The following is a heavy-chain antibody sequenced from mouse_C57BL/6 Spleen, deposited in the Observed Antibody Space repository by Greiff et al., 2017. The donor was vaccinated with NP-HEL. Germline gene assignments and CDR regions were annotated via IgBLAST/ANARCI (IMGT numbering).Heavy chain of an antibody. D-gene: IGHD2-4*01. CDR1: GYTFTSYW. J-gene: IGHJ3*01. Sequence: QVQLQQPGAELVKPGASVKMSCKASGYTFTSYWITWVKQRPGQGLEWIGDIYPGSGSTNYNEKFKSKATLTVDTSSSTAYMQLSSLTSEDSAVYYCAREEVYYDDGGVAYWGQGTLVTVSA. CDR2: IYPGSGST. CDR3: AREEVYYDDGGVAY. V-gene: IGHV1-55*01.